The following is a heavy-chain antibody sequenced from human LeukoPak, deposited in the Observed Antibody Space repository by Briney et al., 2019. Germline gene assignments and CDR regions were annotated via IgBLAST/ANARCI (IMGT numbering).Heavy chain of an antibody. J-gene: IGHJ4*02. V-gene: IGHV3-66*01. D-gene: IGHD3-10*01. Sequence: GGSLRLSCAASGFTVSSNYMSWVRQAPGKGLEWVSVIYSGGSTYYADSVKGRFTISRDNSKNTLYLQMNSLRAEDTAVYYCARARGVLSKYYFDYWGQGTLVTVSS. CDR1: GFTVSSNY. CDR3: ARARGVLSKYYFDY. CDR2: IYSGGST.